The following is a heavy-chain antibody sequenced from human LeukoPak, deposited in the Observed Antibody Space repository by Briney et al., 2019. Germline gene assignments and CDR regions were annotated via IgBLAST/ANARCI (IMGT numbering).Heavy chain of an antibody. V-gene: IGHV4-34*01. Sequence: SETLSLTCAVYGGSFSGYYWSWIRQPPGKGLEWIGEINHSGSTNYNPSLKSRVTISVDTSKNQFSLKLSSVTAADTAVYYCARASSGSYRGSAFDYWGRGTLVTVSS. CDR2: INHSGST. J-gene: IGHJ4*02. CDR3: ARASSGSYRGSAFDY. D-gene: IGHD1-26*01. CDR1: GGSFSGYY.